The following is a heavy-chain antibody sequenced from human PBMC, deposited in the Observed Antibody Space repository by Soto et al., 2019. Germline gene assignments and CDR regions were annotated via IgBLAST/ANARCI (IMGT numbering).Heavy chain of an antibody. CDR1: GGSVSSGDYY. J-gene: IGHJ6*02. Sequence: SETLSLTCTVSGGSVSSGDYYWSWIRQPPGKGLEWIGYIYYSGSTYYNPSLKSRVTISVDTSKNQFSLKLSSVTAADTAVYYCARGGSSYYYYYGMDVWGQGTTVTVSS. D-gene: IGHD1-26*01. CDR2: IYYSGST. CDR3: ARGGSSYYYYYGMDV. V-gene: IGHV4-30-4*01.